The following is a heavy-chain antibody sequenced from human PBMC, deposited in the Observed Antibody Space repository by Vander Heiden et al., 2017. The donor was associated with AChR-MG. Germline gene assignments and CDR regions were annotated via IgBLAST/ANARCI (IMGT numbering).Heavy chain of an antibody. CDR3: ARVGLQYSYGYGSWFDP. CDR2: ISSSSSTI. V-gene: IGHV3-48*02. CDR1: GFPFSSYS. D-gene: IGHD5-18*01. Sequence: EVQLVESGGGLVQPGGSLRLSCAASGFPFSSYSMNWVRQAPGKGLEWVSYISSSSSTIYYADSVKGRFTISRDNAKNSLYLQMNSLRDEDTAVYYCARVGLQYSYGYGSWFDPWGQGTLVTVSS. J-gene: IGHJ5*02.